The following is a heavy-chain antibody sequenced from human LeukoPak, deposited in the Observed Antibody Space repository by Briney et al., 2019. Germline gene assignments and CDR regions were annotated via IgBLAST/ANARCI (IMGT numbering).Heavy chain of an antibody. J-gene: IGHJ4*02. Sequence: GGSLRLSCAASGFTISKCWMRWGIQAPGKGLESVSRINTDGTVTTYADSVKGRFTVSKDNADNTMFLQMNSVRDEDTAVYYCETKPWLVPPPDSWGQGTPVTVSS. V-gene: IGHV3-74*01. D-gene: IGHD6-19*01. CDR1: GFTISKCW. CDR2: INTDGTVT. CDR3: ETKPWLVPPPDS.